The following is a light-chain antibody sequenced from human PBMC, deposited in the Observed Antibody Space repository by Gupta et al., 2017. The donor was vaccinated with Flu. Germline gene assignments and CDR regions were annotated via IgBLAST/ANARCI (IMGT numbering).Light chain of an antibody. CDR2: TAS. Sequence: RSSLSEFVGDRVTITCRASQSIKKYLNWYQQKPGKAPKLLIYTASSLQSGVPSRFSGSGSGTDFTLTIRSLQPEDFAIYYCQQSYTTPHTFGQGTKLEIK. CDR1: QSIKKY. J-gene: IGKJ2*01. V-gene: IGKV1-39*01. CDR3: QQSYTTPHT.